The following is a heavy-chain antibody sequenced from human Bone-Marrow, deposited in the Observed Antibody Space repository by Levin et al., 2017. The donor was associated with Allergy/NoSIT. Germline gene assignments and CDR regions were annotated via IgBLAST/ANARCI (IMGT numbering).Heavy chain of an antibody. CDR1: GFTFYTSA. D-gene: IGHD6-19*01. CDR3: AKGSSGWFQEMDA. J-gene: IGHJ5*02. CDR2: IGGSGDIT. V-gene: IGHV3-23*01. Sequence: GGSLRLSCTASGFTFYTSAMTWVRQAPGKALGWVSAIGGSGDITSYADSVKGRFTVSRDNSKNMLFLQMDSLRVEDTAFYYCAKGSSGWFQEMDAWGQGILVTVSS.